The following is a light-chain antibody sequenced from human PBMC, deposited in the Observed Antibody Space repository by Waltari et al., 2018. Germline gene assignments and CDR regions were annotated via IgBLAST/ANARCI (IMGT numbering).Light chain of an antibody. J-gene: IGKJ2*01. Sequence: EIVLTQSPATLSLSPGATATLSCRAGQSVGTYLAWYQQKPGQAPRLLIYDASNRATGIPDRFRGSGSGTDFTVTIDSLEPEDFALYYCQQRSSWTPHTFGQGARLEIK. V-gene: IGKV3-11*01. CDR1: QSVGTY. CDR3: QQRSSWTPHT. CDR2: DAS.